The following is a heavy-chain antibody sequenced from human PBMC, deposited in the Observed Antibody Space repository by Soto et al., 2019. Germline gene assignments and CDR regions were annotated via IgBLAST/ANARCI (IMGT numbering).Heavy chain of an antibody. J-gene: IGHJ5*02. D-gene: IGHD6-13*01. CDR1: VGSITSYY. Sequence: SQTLSLTCTVSVGSITSYYWSLIRQPPGKGLEWIGYIYFSGSTNYNPSLKIRVTMSVYTSKNQFSLNLSSVTAADTAVYYCARLPLAAAGTWWFDDWGEGTLVTVCS. CDR3: ARLPLAAAGTWWFDD. CDR2: IYFSGST. V-gene: IGHV4-59*01.